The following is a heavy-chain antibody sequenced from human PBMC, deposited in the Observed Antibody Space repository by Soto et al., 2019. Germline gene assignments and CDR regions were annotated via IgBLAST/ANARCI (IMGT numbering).Heavy chain of an antibody. J-gene: IGHJ3*02. CDR1: GYTFTRYN. Sequence: QAQLVQSGAEVKKPGASANISCKASGYTFTRYNIHWVRQAPGQGLEWMGIIDTRGGSADYTQRFQGGVTMTRDTSTDTVYMELSSLGAEDTAVYYCARDLPRDLVRGSFDIWGQGTLVTVSS. CDR3: ARDLPRDLVRGSFDI. CDR2: IDTRGGSA. V-gene: IGHV1-46*01. D-gene: IGHD3-10*02.